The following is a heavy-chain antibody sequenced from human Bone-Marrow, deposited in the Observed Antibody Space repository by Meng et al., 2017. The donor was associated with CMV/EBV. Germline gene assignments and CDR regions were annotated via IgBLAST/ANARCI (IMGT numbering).Heavy chain of an antibody. D-gene: IGHD6-19*01. V-gene: IGHV4-59*01. CDR3: ARVGYSSTPGIDY. Sequence: ESLKISCAVYGGSFSGYYWSWIRQPPGKGLEWIGYIYYSGSTNYNPSLKSRVTISVDTSKNQFSLKLSSVTAADTAVYYCARVGYSSTPGIDYWGQGTLVTVSS. CDR1: GGSFSGYY. J-gene: IGHJ4*02. CDR2: IYYSGST.